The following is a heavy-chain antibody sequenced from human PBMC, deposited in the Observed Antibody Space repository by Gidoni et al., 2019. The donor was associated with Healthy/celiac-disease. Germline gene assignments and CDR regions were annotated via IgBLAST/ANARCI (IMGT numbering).Heavy chain of an antibody. V-gene: IGHV1-46*01. J-gene: IGHJ5*02. CDR2: INPSGGST. D-gene: IGHD2-2*01. CDR1: GYTFPSYY. CDR3: ARDIVVPAGGYWFDP. Sequence: QVQLVQSGAEVKKPGASVKVSCKASGYTFPSYYMHWVRQAPGQGLEWMGIINPSGGSTSYAQKFQGRVTMTRDTSTSTVYMELSSLRSEDTAVYYCARDIVVPAGGYWFDPWGQGTLVTVSS.